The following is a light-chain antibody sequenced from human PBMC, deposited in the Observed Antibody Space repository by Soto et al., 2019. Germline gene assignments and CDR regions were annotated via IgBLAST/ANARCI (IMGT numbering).Light chain of an antibody. CDR2: EVS. V-gene: IGLV2-23*02. CDR1: SSDVGSYNL. Sequence: QSVLTQPASVSGSPGQSITISCTGTSSDVGSYNLVSWYQQHPGKAPKLMIYEVSKRPSGVSNRFSGSKSGNTASQTISGLQAEDEADYYCCSYAGSPPYVFGTGTKLTVL. CDR3: CSYAGSPPYV. J-gene: IGLJ1*01.